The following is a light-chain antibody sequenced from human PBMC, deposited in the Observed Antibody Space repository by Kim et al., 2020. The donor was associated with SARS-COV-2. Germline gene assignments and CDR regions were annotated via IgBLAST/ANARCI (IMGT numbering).Light chain of an antibody. J-gene: IGKJ4*01. Sequence: ASVGDGVPSTCRASQGIGNYLAWDQQRPGKVPKRLIYDAYTLGSGVPSRFSGSGSGTDFTLTISSLQPEDVATCYCQRYNSAPFTFGGGAKVDIK. CDR2: DAY. CDR3: QRYNSAPFT. CDR1: QGIGNY. V-gene: IGKV1-27*01.